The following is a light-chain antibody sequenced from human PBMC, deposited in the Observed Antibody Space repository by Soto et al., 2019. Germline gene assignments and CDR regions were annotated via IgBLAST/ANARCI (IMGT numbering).Light chain of an antibody. CDR1: RSDVGGYNY. CDR3: SSFAGNNNLV. J-gene: IGLJ2*01. Sequence: QSALTQPPSASGSPGQSVTISCTGTRSDVGGYNYVSWYQQHPGKAPKLMISEVSKRPSGVPDRFSGSKSGNTASLTVSGLQAEDEADYYCSSFAGNNNLVFGGGIKLTVL. CDR2: EVS. V-gene: IGLV2-8*01.